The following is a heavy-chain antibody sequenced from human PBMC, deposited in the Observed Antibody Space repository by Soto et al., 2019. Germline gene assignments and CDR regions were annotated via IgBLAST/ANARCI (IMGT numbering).Heavy chain of an antibody. CDR3: ATSSYSSGWYAVY. Sequence: EVQLVESGGGLVQPGGSLRLSCAASGFTFNRFWMSWVRQAPGKGLEWVANIKQDGGEKYYVDSVKGRFTISRDNAKNSLYLQTNSLRAGDTAVYYCATSSYSSGWYAVYWGQGTLVTVSS. V-gene: IGHV3-7*01. D-gene: IGHD6-19*01. J-gene: IGHJ4*02. CDR2: IKQDGGEK. CDR1: GFTFNRFW.